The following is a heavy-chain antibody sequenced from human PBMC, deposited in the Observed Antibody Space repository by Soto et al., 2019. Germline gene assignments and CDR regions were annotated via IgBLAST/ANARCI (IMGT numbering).Heavy chain of an antibody. J-gene: IGHJ4*02. CDR3: GRRGPGTYLDY. D-gene: IGHD6-13*01. CDR2: ISGSGDST. V-gene: IGHV3-23*01. CDR1: GFTFSSYA. Sequence: EVQLLDSGGGLVQPGGSLRLSCAASGFTFSSYAMNWVRQAPGKGLEWVSVISGSGDSTYYADSVKGRFTISRDNSKNTLYLQMNSLRTEDTAVYYCGRRGPGTYLDYWGQGTMVTVSS.